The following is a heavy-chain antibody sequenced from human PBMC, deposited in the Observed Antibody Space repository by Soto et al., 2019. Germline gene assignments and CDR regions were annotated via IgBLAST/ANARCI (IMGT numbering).Heavy chain of an antibody. Sequence: QVQLVQSGAEVKKPGSSVKVSCKASGGTFSSYAISWVRQAHGQGLEWMGGIIPIFGTANYAQKFQGRVTITADEATSRAYVDLSRLRSEHTAVYYYARVGGGGYCYSDWNFALWGRGATMTVFS. J-gene: IGHJ2*01. CDR3: ARVGGGGYCYSDWNFAL. D-gene: IGHD2-15*01. V-gene: IGHV1-69*12. CDR1: GGTFSSYA. CDR2: IIPIFGTA.